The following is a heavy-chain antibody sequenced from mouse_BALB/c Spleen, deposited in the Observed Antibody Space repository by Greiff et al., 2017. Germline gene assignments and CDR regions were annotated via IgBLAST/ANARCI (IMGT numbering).Heavy chain of an antibody. CDR1: GFNIKDTY. V-gene: IGHV14-3*02. J-gene: IGHJ4*01. Sequence: VQLQQSGAELVKPGASVKLSCTASGFNIKDTYMHWVKQRPEQGLEWIGRIDPANGNTKYDPKFQGKATITADTSSNTAYLQLSSLTSEDTAVYYCARSGITTVDYYAMDYWGQGTSDTVSS. CDR2: IDPANGNT. D-gene: IGHD1-1*01. CDR3: ARSGITTVDYYAMDY.